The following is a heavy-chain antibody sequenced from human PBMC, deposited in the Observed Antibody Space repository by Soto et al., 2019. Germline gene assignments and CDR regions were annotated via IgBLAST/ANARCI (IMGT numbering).Heavy chain of an antibody. CDR1: GFTFSSYA. D-gene: IGHD2-2*01. CDR2: ISYDGSNK. Sequence: SLRLSCAASGFTFSSYAMHWVRQAPGKGLEWVAVISYDGSNKYYADSVKGRFTISRDNSKNTLYLQMNSLRAEDTAVYYCARDRKVVVVXAAIREKKYYYYYGMDVWGPGTTVTVSS. CDR3: ARDRKVVVVXAAIREKKYYYYYGMDV. V-gene: IGHV3-30-3*01. J-gene: IGHJ6*02.